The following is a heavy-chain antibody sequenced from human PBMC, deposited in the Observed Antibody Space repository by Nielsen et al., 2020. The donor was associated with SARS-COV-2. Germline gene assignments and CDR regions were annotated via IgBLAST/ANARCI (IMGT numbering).Heavy chain of an antibody. J-gene: IGHJ6*02. D-gene: IGHD1-26*01. Sequence: GGSLRLSCAASGFTFSGSATHWVRQASGKGLEWVGRIRSKANSYATAYAASVKGRFTISRDDSKNTAYLQMNSLRAEDTAVYYCANGGYRNYYYGMDVWGQGTTVTVSS. CDR1: GFTFSGSA. V-gene: IGHV3-73*01. CDR2: IRSKANSYAT. CDR3: ANGGYRNYYYGMDV.